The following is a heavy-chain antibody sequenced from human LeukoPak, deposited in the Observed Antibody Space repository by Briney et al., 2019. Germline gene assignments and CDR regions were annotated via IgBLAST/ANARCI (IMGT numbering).Heavy chain of an antibody. CDR2: MNPNSGNT. J-gene: IGHJ6*02. D-gene: IGHD3-3*01. V-gene: IGHV1-8*01. Sequence: ASVKVSCKASGYTFTSYDINWVRQATGQGLEWMGWMNPNSGNTGYAQKFRGRVTMTRNTSISTAYMELSSLRSEDTAVYYCARGPLGYDFWSGYYINYYGMDVWGQGTTVTVSS. CDR1: GYTFTSYD. CDR3: ARGPLGYDFWSGYYINYYGMDV.